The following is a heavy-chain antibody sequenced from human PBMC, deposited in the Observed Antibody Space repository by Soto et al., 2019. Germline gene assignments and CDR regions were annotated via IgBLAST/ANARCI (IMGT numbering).Heavy chain of an antibody. V-gene: IGHV1-18*01. J-gene: IGHJ4*02. D-gene: IGHD3-10*01. CDR1: GYPFTHYG. Sequence: ASVKVSCKSSGYPFTHYGITWVRQAPGQGLEWMGWISPFNGNTNYGQTLQGRVTLTTDTSTSTVYMELRGLRSDDTAVYYCARDLWFGESFRYYFDYWAQGTLVTVSS. CDR2: ISPFNGNT. CDR3: ARDLWFGESFRYYFDY.